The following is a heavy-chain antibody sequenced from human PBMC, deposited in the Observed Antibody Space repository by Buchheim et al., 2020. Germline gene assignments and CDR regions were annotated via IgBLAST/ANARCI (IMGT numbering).Heavy chain of an antibody. CDR2: INLDGSVT. J-gene: IGHJ2*01. CDR1: GFTFRTYW. V-gene: IGHV3-74*01. Sequence: EMQLVESGGGSVQPGGSLRLSCDASGFTFRTYWMHWVRQRPGEGLVWVSRINLDGSVTSYADSVKGRFTVSRDNAKNALYLEMSSLRAEDTAVYYCARDLTSGWARYFDLWGRDTL. D-gene: IGHD6-25*01. CDR3: ARDLTSGWARYFDL.